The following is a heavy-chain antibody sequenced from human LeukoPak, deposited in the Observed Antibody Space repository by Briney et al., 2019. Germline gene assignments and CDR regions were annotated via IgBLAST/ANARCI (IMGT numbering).Heavy chain of an antibody. CDR1: GFTFSSYA. CDR3: ARGYDFWSGYSFDY. V-gene: IGHV3-23*01. J-gene: IGHJ4*02. D-gene: IGHD3-3*01. CDR2: ISGSGGST. Sequence: GGSLRLSCAASGFTFSSYALSWVRQAPGKGLEWVSAISGSGGSTYYADSVKGRSTISRDNSKNTLYLQMNSLRAEDTAVYYCARGYDFWSGYSFDYWGQGTLVTVCS.